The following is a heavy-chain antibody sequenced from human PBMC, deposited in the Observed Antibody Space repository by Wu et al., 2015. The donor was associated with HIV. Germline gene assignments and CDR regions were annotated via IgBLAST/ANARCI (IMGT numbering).Heavy chain of an antibody. Sequence: QVQLVQSGAEVKKPGASVKVSCKASGYTFTSYDINWVRQATGQGLEWMGWMNPNSGNTGYAQKFQGRVTITRNTSISTAYMELSSLRSEDTAVYYCARGYGSGSYYKGSWFDPWGQGTLVTVSS. CDR2: MNPNSGNT. CDR3: ARGYGSGSYYKGSWFDP. V-gene: IGHV1-8*03. CDR1: GYTFTSYD. D-gene: IGHD3-10*01. J-gene: IGHJ5*02.